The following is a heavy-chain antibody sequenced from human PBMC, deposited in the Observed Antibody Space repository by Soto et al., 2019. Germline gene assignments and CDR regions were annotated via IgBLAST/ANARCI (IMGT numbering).Heavy chain of an antibody. J-gene: IGHJ6*02. V-gene: IGHV3-48*02. D-gene: IGHD2-2*01. CDR2: ISNSSSTI. CDR3: SRDSPGRYCSSTSRPRTAV. Sequence: GGSLRLACAAPGFTFSSYSMNWVRQAPGKGLEWFSYISNSSSTIYYADSVKGRFTISRDNAKNSLYLQMNSLRDEDTAVYYCSRDSPGRYCSSTSRPRTAVWGQGTTVTVSS. CDR1: GFTFSSYS.